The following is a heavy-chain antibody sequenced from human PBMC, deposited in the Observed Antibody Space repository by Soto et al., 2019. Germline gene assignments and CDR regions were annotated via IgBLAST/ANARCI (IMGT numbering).Heavy chain of an antibody. CDR1: GFTFSSYA. V-gene: IGHV3-23*01. CDR2: ISGSGGST. Sequence: EVPLLESGGGLVQPGGSLRLSCAASGFTFSSYAMSWVRQAPGKGLEWVSAISGSGGSTYYADSVKGRFTISRDNSKNTLYLQMNSLRAEDTAVYYCAKDSSGWYVFDYWGQGTLVTVSS. D-gene: IGHD6-19*01. J-gene: IGHJ4*02. CDR3: AKDSSGWYVFDY.